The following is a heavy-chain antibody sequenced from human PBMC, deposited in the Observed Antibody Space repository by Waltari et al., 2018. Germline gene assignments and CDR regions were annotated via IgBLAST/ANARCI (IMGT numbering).Heavy chain of an antibody. D-gene: IGHD5-12*01. CDR3: ATYIGASIGTAAFDV. V-gene: IGHV4-39*02. CDR1: GGSITSNRHY. Sequence: QLQLQESGPGLGKPSETLSLTCIVSGGSITSNRHYWAWIRQPPGPGLEWIGTMSYKGATYSSPSLKSRVTLSRDTSKNHLSLKLGSVTAADTAVYYCATYIGASIGTAAFDVWGQGTMVTVSS. J-gene: IGHJ3*01. CDR2: MSYKGAT.